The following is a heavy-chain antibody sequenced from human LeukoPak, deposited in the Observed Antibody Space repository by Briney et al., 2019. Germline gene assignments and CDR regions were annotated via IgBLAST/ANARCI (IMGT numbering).Heavy chain of an antibody. CDR2: IYHSGST. D-gene: IGHD2-21*02. CDR3: ARLAYCGGDCYRGYFDF. CDR1: GDSISINNW. V-gene: IGHV4-4*02. Sequence: SETLPLTCAVSGDSISINNWWSWVRQPPGKGLEWIGEIYHSGSTNYNPSLKSRVTISVDKSKNQFSLKLNSVTAADTAVYYCARLAYCGGDCYRGYFDFWGQGTLVTVSS. J-gene: IGHJ4*02.